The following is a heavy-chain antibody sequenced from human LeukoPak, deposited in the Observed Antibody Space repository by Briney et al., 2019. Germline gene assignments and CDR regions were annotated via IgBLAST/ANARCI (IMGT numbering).Heavy chain of an antibody. CDR1: GFTLSSYG. V-gene: IGHV3-7*01. CDR3: APEVWELQGASDI. J-gene: IGHJ3*02. D-gene: IGHD1-26*01. CDR2: IKEDGSEK. Sequence: PGRSLRLSCAASGFTLSSYGMHWVRQAPGRGLEWVANIKEDGSEKFYVDSVKGRFTISRDNAKNSLFLQMTSLRAEDTALYYCAPEVWELQGASDIWGQGTMVTVSS.